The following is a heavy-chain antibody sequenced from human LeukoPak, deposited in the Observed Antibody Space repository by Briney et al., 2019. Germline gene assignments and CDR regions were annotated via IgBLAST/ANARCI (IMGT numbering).Heavy chain of an antibody. J-gene: IGHJ4*02. Sequence: GGSLRLSCAASGFTVSSNYMSWVRQAPGKGLEWVSVIYSGGSTYYADSVKGRFTISRDNSKNTLYLQMNSLRAEDTAVYYCAKDRGHYYTYDYWGQGTLVTVSS. CDR2: IYSGGST. CDR3: AKDRGHYYTYDY. D-gene: IGHD3-22*01. CDR1: GFTVSSNY. V-gene: IGHV3-66*02.